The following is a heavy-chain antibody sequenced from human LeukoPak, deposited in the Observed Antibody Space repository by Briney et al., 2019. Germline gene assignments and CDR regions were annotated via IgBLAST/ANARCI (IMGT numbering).Heavy chain of an antibody. J-gene: IGHJ4*02. V-gene: IGHV1-18*01. D-gene: IGHD3-3*01. Sequence: GASVKVSCKASGYTFTNYGFTWVRKAPGQGLEWVGWISAYNGNTNYAQKFQGRVTITRDTSASTACMELSSLRSEDTAVYYCATPSTGVVSRAFDYWGQGTLVTVSS. CDR1: GYTFTNYG. CDR3: ATPSTGVVSRAFDY. CDR2: ISAYNGNT.